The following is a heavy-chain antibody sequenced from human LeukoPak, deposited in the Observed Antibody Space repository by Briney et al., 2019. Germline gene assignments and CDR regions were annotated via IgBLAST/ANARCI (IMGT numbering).Heavy chain of an antibody. Sequence: SETLSLTCTVSGGSICSGGYYWSWIRQHPGKGLEWIGYIYYSGSTYYNPSLKSRVTISVDTSKNQFSLKLSSVTAADTAVYYCAREAMKGGGVRWGQGTMVTVSS. CDR1: GGSICSGGYY. V-gene: IGHV4-31*03. CDR2: IYYSGST. CDR3: AREAMKGGGVR. D-gene: IGHD2-2*01. J-gene: IGHJ3*01.